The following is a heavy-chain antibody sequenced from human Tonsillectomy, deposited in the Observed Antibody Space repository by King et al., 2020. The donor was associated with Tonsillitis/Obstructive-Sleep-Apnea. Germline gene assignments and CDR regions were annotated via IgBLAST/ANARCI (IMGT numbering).Heavy chain of an antibody. Sequence: VQLVESGGGLVQPGGSLRLSCAASGFTFSSYAMSWVRQAPGKGLEWVSDISGSGASTYYADSVKGRFTISRDNSKNTLYLQMNSLRAEDTAVYYCAKQLTYSSSQVGFYAFDIWGQGTMVTVSS. V-gene: IGHV3-23*04. CDR2: ISGSGAST. J-gene: IGHJ3*02. CDR1: GFTFSSYA. CDR3: AKQLTYSSSQVGFYAFDI. D-gene: IGHD6-6*01.